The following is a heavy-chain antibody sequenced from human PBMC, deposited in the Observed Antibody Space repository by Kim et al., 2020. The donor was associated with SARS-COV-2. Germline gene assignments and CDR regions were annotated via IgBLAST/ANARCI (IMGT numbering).Heavy chain of an antibody. Sequence: GGSLRLSCAASGFTFSSYAMSWVRQAPGKGLEWVSAISGSGGSTYYADSVKGRFTISRDNSKNTLYLQMNSLRAEDTAVYYCAKSWGTRVTSYYGMDVWGQGTTVTVSS. V-gene: IGHV3-23*01. J-gene: IGHJ6*02. CDR2: ISGSGGST. CDR3: AKSWGTRVTSYYGMDV. D-gene: IGHD2-2*01. CDR1: GFTFSSYA.